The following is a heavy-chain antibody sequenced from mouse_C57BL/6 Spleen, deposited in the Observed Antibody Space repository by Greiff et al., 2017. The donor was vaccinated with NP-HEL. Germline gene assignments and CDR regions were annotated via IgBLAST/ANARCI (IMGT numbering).Heavy chain of an antibody. Sequence: VQLQQSGAELVKPGASVKLSCKASGYTFTSYWMQWVKQRPGQGLEWIGEIDPSDSYTNYNQKFKGKATLTVDTSSSTAYMQLSSLTSEDSAVYYCARGGGLSYWYFDVWGTRTTVTVSS. CDR1: GYTFTSYW. J-gene: IGHJ1*03. V-gene: IGHV1-50*01. CDR3: ARGGGLSYWYFDV. CDR2: IDPSDSYT.